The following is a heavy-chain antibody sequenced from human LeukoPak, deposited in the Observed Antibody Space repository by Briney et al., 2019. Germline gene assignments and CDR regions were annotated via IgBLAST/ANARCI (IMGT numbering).Heavy chain of an antibody. CDR3: ARGRYSSGWYRWVFDY. V-gene: IGHV4-59*12. J-gene: IGHJ4*02. Sequence: SETLSLTCTVSGGSISSYYWSWIRQPPGKGLEWIGYIYYSGSTNYNPSLKSRVTISVDTSKNQFSLKLSSVTAADTAVYYCARGRYSSGWYRWVFDYWGQGTLVTVSS. CDR2: IYYSGST. D-gene: IGHD6-19*01. CDR1: GGSISSYY.